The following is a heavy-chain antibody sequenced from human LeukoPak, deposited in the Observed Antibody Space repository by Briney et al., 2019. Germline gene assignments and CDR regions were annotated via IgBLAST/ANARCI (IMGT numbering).Heavy chain of an antibody. J-gene: IGHJ6*03. V-gene: IGHV1-2*02. Sequence: EASVKLSCKASGYSLTGYYMRWVRQAPGQGLEWMGWINTYSGGTNYAQKFQGRVTMTRDTSISAAYMEQSRLRSDDTAVYYCARGLRRWLVLNYYYYMDVWGKGTTVTISS. CDR3: ARGLRRWLVLNYYYYMDV. CDR2: INTYSGGT. D-gene: IGHD6-19*01. CDR1: GYSLTGYY.